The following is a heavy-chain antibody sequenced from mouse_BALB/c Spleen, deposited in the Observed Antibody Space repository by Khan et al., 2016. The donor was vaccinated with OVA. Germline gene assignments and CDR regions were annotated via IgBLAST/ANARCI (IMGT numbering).Heavy chain of an antibody. CDR1: GYSFIDYN. J-gene: IGHJ2*01. V-gene: IGHV1S135*01. Sequence: VQLKESGPELVSPGASVKVSCKASGYSFIDYNMYWVKQGHGKSLEWIGYIDPYNGGTSYNQKFKGKATLTVDKSSSTAFMRLNRLTSDDSAVYHCALIYYYGTGFDYWGQGTTLTVSS. CDR3: ALIYYYGTGFDY. CDR2: IDPYNGGT. D-gene: IGHD1-1*01.